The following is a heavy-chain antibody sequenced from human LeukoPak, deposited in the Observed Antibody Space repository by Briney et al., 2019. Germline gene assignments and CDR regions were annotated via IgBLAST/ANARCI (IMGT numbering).Heavy chain of an antibody. CDR3: ARASPGVAPGTIDY. CDR2: IYHSGNT. V-gene: IGHV4-34*01. J-gene: IGHJ4*02. D-gene: IGHD6-13*01. CDR1: VGSFSGYY. Sequence: PSEPLSLTCAVYVGSFSGYYWSCIRQPPGKGLEWRGEIYHSGNTNYNPSLKSRVTISVDTSKNQFSLKLSSVTAADTAVYYCARASPGVAPGTIDYWGQGTLVTVSS.